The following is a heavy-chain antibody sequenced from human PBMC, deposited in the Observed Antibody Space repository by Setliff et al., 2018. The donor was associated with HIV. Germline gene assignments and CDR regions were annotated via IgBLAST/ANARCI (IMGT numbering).Heavy chain of an antibody. D-gene: IGHD1-1*01. CDR1: GYTFINFG. CDR3: ARENEGGAFDI. V-gene: IGHV1-18*01. CDR2: ISAYNGNT. J-gene: IGHJ3*02. Sequence: ASVKVSCKASGYTFINFGISWVRQAPGQGLEWMGWISAYNGNTNSAQRLQGRVTLTTDTSTSTAYMDLRSLRSGDTAVYFCARENEGGAFDIWGQGTMVTVSS.